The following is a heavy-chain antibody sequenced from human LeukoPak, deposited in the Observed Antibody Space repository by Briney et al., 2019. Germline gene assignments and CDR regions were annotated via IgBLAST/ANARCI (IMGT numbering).Heavy chain of an antibody. Sequence: PSETLSLTCTVPVGSISSYYWGWIRQPPGKGLEWIGYIYYSGSTNYNPSLKSRVTISVDTSKNQFSLKLSSVTAADTVVYYCARQVMTTSYWFDPWGQGTLVTVSS. V-gene: IGHV4-59*08. CDR2: IYYSGST. CDR1: VGSISSYY. CDR3: ARQVMTTSYWFDP. D-gene: IGHD4-17*01. J-gene: IGHJ5*02.